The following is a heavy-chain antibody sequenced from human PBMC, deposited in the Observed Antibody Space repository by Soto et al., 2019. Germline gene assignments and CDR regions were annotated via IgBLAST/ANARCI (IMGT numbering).Heavy chain of an antibody. CDR1: GGSISSSRYY. CDR3: ARNKDTSSRYLIPDC. CDR2: IYYSGST. Sequence: SETLSLTCTVSGGSISSSRYYWGWIRQPPGKGLEWIGSIYYSGSTYYNPSLKGRITISVDTSKNQFSLKVSSVTATDTAVYYCARNKDTSSRYLIPDCWGQGALVTVSS. J-gene: IGHJ4*02. V-gene: IGHV4-39*01. D-gene: IGHD6-13*01.